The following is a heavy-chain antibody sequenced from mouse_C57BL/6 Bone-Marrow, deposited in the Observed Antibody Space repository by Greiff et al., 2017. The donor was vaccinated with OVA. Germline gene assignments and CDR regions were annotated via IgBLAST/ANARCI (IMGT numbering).Heavy chain of an antibody. V-gene: IGHV14-4*01. D-gene: IGHD2-12*01. CDR2: IDPENGDT. CDR3: TNYIWYFDV. J-gene: IGHJ1*03. Sequence: EVKLLESGAELVRPGASVKLSCTASGFNIKDDYMHWVKQRPEQGLEWIGWIDPENGDTEYASKFQGKATITADTSSNTAYLQLSSLTSEDTAVYYCTNYIWYFDVWGTGTTVTVSS. CDR1: GFNIKDDY.